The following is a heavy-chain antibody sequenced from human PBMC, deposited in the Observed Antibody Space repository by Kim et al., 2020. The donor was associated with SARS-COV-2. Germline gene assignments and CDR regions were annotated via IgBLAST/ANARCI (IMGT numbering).Heavy chain of an antibody. D-gene: IGHD6-19*01. Sequence: GGSLRLSCAASGFTFSSYSMNWVRQAPGKGLEWVSSISSSSTNIYYAVSVKGRFTISRDNAKTSMYLQMNSLRAEDTAVYYCARDGDSSGWNDYWGQGTLVTLSS. V-gene: IGHV3-21*01. J-gene: IGHJ4*02. CDR1: GFTFSSYS. CDR2: ISSSSTNI. CDR3: ARDGDSSGWNDY.